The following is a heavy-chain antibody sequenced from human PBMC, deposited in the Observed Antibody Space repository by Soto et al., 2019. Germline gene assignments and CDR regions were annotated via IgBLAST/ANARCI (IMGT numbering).Heavy chain of an antibody. CDR2: IYSGGST. Sequence: SGGFLRLSCAASGFTVSSNYMSWVRQAPGKGLEWVSVIYSGGSTYYADSVKGRFTISRDNSKNTLYLQMNSLRAEDTAVYYCARDRAQAGFDPWGQGTLVTVSS. CDR1: GFTVSSNY. J-gene: IGHJ5*02. CDR3: ARDRAQAGFDP. V-gene: IGHV3-53*01.